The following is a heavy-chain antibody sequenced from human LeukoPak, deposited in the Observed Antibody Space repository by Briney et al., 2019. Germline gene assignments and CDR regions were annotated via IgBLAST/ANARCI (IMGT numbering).Heavy chain of an antibody. D-gene: IGHD3-3*01. CDR1: GGSFSGYY. CDR2: INHSGST. CDR3: ARRGFWSGYSHFDY. V-gene: IGHV4-34*01. J-gene: IGHJ4*02. Sequence: SETLSLTCAVYGGSFSGYYWSWIRQPPGKGLEWIGEINHSGSTNYNPSLKSRVTISVDTSKNQFSLKLSSVTAADTAVYYCARRGFWSGYSHFDYWGQGTLVTVSS.